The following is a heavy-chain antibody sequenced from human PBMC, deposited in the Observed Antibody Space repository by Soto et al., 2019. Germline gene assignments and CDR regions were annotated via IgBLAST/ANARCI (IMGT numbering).Heavy chain of an antibody. CDR3: AKDLTRQLAYWLDP. CDR1: GYTFTCYY. J-gene: IGHJ5*02. CDR2: INAHSGGT. Sequence: GASVKVSCKASGYTFTCYYMHWVRQAPGQGLEWMGWINAHSGGTEYAQKFQGRVTLTRDTSIATAYLTLTSLTSDETALYYCAKDLTRQLAYWLDPWGQGTQVTASS. D-gene: IGHD6-6*01. V-gene: IGHV1-2*02.